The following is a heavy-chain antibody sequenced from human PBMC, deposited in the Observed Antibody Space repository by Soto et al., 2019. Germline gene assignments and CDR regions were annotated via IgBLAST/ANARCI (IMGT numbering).Heavy chain of an antibody. V-gene: IGHV3-74*01. CDR1: GFTFSNHW. CDR3: ARNWNGVDY. CDR2: IKSDGSYT. Sequence: EVQLVESGGGLVQPGESLRLSCEASGFTFSNHWMHWVRQAPGKGPVWVARIKSDGSYTNYADYVKGRSTVSRDNAKNTLLLQINSLRVEDTAVYDCARNWNGVDYWGQGTLVTVSS. D-gene: IGHD1-1*01. J-gene: IGHJ4*02.